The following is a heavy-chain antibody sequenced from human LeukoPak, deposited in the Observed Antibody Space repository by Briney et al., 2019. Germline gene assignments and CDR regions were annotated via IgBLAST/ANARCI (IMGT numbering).Heavy chain of an antibody. CDR2: ISSSGSTI. CDR3: AKLGINYYYMDV. D-gene: IGHD7-27*01. J-gene: IGHJ6*03. V-gene: IGHV3-48*03. Sequence: GGSLRPSCAASGFTFSSYEMNWVRQAPGKGLEWVSYISSSGSTIYYADSVKGRFTISRDNAKNSLYLQMNNLRAEDTAVYYCAKLGINYYYMDVWGKGTTVTISS. CDR1: GFTFSSYE.